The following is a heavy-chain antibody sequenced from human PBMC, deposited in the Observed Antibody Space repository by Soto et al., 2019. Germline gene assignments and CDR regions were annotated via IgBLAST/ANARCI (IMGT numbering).Heavy chain of an antibody. V-gene: IGHV3-11*05. Sequence: QVQLVESGGGLVKPGGSLRLSCTASGFTFSDSFISWIRQAPGKGLEWISYISSSSSYTNYADSVKGRFTISRDNAKNSLYLQMKSLRAEDTAVYYCARALVVVAATYHDAFDIWGQGTVVTVSS. D-gene: IGHD2-15*01. CDR1: GFTFSDSF. CDR2: ISSSSSYT. J-gene: IGHJ3*02. CDR3: ARALVVVAATYHDAFDI.